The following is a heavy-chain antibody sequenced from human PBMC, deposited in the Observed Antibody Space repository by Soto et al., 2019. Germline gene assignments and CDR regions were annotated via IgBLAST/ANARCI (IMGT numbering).Heavy chain of an antibody. CDR3: AKDRGAARYYYGMDV. CDR1: GFTFSSYG. Sequence: SLRLSCAASGFTFSSYGMHWVRQAPGKGLEWVAVISYDGSNKYYADSVKGRFTISRDNSKNTLYLQMNSLRAEDTAVYYCAKDRGAARYYYGMDVWGQGTTVTVSS. J-gene: IGHJ6*02. V-gene: IGHV3-30*18. CDR2: ISYDGSNK. D-gene: IGHD6-6*01.